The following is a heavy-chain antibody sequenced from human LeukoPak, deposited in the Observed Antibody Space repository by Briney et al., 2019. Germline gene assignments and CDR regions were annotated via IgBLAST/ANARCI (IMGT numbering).Heavy chain of an antibody. CDR2: INHSGST. V-gene: IGHV4-34*01. CDR3: ARGAPGGYCTNGVCPTFFDY. J-gene: IGHJ4*02. CDR1: GGSFSGYY. Sequence: TSETLSLTCAVYGGSFSGYYWNWIRQPPGKGLEWIGEINHSGSTYYNPSLKSRVTISVDTSKNQFSLKLSSVTAADTAVYYCARGAPGGYCTNGVCPTFFDYWGQGTLVTVSS. D-gene: IGHD2-8*01.